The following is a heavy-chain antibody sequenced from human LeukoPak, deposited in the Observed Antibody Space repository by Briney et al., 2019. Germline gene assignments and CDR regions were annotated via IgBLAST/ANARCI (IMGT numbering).Heavy chain of an antibody. CDR1: GGSISSGSSD. CDR2: SYTSGST. Sequence: PSQTLSLTCTLSGGSISSGSSDWSWIRQPAGERLEGIGRSYTSGSTNYNPSVKSRVTISVDTSKNQFSLKLSSVTAADTAVYYCARAARMISDAFDIWGQGTMVTVSS. J-gene: IGHJ3*02. D-gene: IGHD3-22*01. V-gene: IGHV4-61*02. CDR3: ARAARMISDAFDI.